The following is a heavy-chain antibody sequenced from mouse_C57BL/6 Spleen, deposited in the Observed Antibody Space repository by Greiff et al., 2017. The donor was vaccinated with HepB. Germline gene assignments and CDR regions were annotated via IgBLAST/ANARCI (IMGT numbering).Heavy chain of an antibody. V-gene: IGHV1-69*01. CDR2: IDPSDSYT. CDR1: GYTFTSYW. Sequence: QVQLQQPGAELVMPGASVKLSCKASGYTFTSYWMHWVKQRPGQGLEWIGEIDPSDSYTNYNQKFKGKSTLTVDKSSSTAYMQLSSLTSEDSAVYYCARSSPVYYDYDVYYAMDYWGQGTSVTVSS. D-gene: IGHD2-4*01. J-gene: IGHJ4*01. CDR3: ARSSPVYYDYDVYYAMDY.